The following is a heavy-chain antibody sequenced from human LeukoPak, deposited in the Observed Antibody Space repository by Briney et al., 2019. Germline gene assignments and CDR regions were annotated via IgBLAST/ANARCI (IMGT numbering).Heavy chain of an antibody. CDR2: ISGSGGTT. CDR3: AKPINTGWSWARGNDY. V-gene: IGHV3-23*01. CDR1: RFTLNTYA. Sequence: GGSLRLSCAASRFTLNTYAMSWVRQAPGKGLESDSAISGSGGTTSYADSVKGRFTISRDNSKNTLYLQMNSLRAEDTAVYYCAKPINTGWSWARGNDYWGQGTLVTVSS. J-gene: IGHJ4*02. D-gene: IGHD6-19*01.